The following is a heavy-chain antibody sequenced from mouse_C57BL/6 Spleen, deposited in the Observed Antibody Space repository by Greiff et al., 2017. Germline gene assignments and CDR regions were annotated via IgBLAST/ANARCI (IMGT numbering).Heavy chain of an antibody. J-gene: IGHJ4*01. V-gene: IGHV5-6*01. D-gene: IGHD2-4*01. Sequence: VQLKESGGDLVKPGGSLKLSCAASGFTFSSYGMSWVRQTPDKRLEWVATISSGGSYTSYPDRVKGRFTITRDNAKNTLYLQMSSLKAEDTAMYYCARRGSYDYDGLYYAMDYWGQGTSGTGSS. CDR1: GFTFSSYG. CDR2: ISSGGSYT. CDR3: ARRGSYDYDGLYYAMDY.